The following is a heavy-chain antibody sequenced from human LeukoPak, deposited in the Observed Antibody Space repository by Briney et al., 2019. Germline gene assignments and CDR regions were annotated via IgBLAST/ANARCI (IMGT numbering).Heavy chain of an antibody. V-gene: IGHV5-51*01. CDR2: INSGDSDV. CDR1: GYNFTNYW. Sequence: GESLKISCKGSGYNFTNYWIGWVRQMPGKGLEWMGIINSGDSDVRYSPSFQGQVTISADKSINTAYLQWSSLRASDTAMYYCARLKQQLGLDAFEIWGQGTKVTVSS. D-gene: IGHD6-13*01. J-gene: IGHJ3*02. CDR3: ARLKQQLGLDAFEI.